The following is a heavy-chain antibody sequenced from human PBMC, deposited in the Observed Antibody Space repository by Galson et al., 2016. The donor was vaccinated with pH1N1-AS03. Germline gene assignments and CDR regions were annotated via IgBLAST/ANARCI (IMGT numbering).Heavy chain of an antibody. CDR1: GYTFSTYG. D-gene: IGHD2-15*01. CDR2: ISGYDDDT. CDR3: ARDRGFRPDTFDI. J-gene: IGHJ3*02. V-gene: IGHV1-18*04. Sequence: SCKASGYTFSTYGVGWVRQAPGQGLEWMGWISGYDDDTNYAQNVAGRVTMTTDKSTSTVYMELRSLRSDDTAVYYCARDRGFRPDTFDIWGQGTWVTVSS.